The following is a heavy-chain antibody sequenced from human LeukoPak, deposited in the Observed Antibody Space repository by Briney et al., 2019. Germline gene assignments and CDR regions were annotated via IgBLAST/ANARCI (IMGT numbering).Heavy chain of an antibody. V-gene: IGHV4-34*01. CDR2: INHSGST. D-gene: IGHD6-13*01. CDR1: GGSFSGYY. CDR3: ARVPAAGRYYYYYMDV. Sequence: PSETLSLTCAVYGGSFSGYYWSWIRQPPGKGLEWIGEINHSGSTNYNPSLKSRVTISVDTSKNQFSLKLSSVTAADTAVYYCARVPAAGRYYYYYMDVWGKGTTVTVSS. J-gene: IGHJ6*03.